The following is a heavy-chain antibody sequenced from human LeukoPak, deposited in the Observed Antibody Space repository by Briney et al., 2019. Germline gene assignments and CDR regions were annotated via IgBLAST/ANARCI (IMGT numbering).Heavy chain of an antibody. V-gene: IGHV4-39*01. CDR3: ARHDDSSGYYYPHLDY. Sequence: SETLSLTCTVSGGSISSSSYYWGWIRQPPGKGREWIASIYYSGSTYYNPSLKSRVTISVDTSKNQFSLKLSSVIAADTAVYYCARHDDSSGYYYPHLDYWGQGTLVTVSS. CDR2: IYYSGST. J-gene: IGHJ4*02. CDR1: GGSISSSSYY. D-gene: IGHD3-22*01.